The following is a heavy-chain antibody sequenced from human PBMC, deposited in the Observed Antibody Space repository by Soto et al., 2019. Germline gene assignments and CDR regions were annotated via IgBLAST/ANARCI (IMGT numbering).Heavy chain of an antibody. D-gene: IGHD6-19*01. J-gene: IGHJ4*02. Sequence: GGSLRLSCAASGFTFSSYAMSWVRQAPGKGLEWVSAILGGGGSKYYADSAKGRFTISRDNSKNTLYLQMNSLRAEDTAVYYCAKDVSCSGLLYDDYWGQGTLVTVSS. CDR1: GFTFSSYA. V-gene: IGHV3-23*01. CDR2: ILGGGGSK. CDR3: AKDVSCSGLLYDDY.